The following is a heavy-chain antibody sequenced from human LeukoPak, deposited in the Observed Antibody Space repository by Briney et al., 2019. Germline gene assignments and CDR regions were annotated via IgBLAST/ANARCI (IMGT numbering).Heavy chain of an antibody. Sequence: PGGSLRLSCAASGFSFSNYWMNWVRQAPGKGLVWVSRVNTDGSITSYADSVKGRFTISRDNAKNTLYLQMNTLRAEDTAVYYCARGGYCSSSICYSLNAFDIWGQGTMFTVSS. CDR1: GFSFSNYW. CDR2: VNTDGSIT. V-gene: IGHV3-74*01. J-gene: IGHJ3*02. CDR3: ARGGYCSSSICYSLNAFDI. D-gene: IGHD2-2*01.